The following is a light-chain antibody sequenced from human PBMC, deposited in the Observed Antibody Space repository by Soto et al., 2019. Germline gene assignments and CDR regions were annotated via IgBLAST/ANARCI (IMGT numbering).Light chain of an antibody. Sequence: EIVMTQSPATLSVSPGERATLSCRASQSVSNHLAWYQQKPGHAPRLLIYGASTRATGIPARFSGSGSGTEFTLTISSLQSEDFAVYYCQQYDNWPPWTFGQGTKVEIK. V-gene: IGKV3-15*01. CDR3: QQYDNWPPWT. CDR2: GAS. CDR1: QSVSNH. J-gene: IGKJ1*01.